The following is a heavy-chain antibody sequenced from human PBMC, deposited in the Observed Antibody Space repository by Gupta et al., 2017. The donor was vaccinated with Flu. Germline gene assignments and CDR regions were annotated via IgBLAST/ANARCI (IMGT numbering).Heavy chain of an antibody. CDR1: GFNLRGST. J-gene: IGHJ5*02. CDR2: IRSKANSYAT. V-gene: IGHV3-73*01. Sequence: EVQLVASGGGLVKPGGSLKPSCAAYGFNLRGSTMHWVRQASGKGLEWVSRIRSKANSYATAYAASVKGRFTISRDDSKNTAYLQMNSLKTDDTAVYYCARGMDGGWFDPRGQGTLVTVSS. D-gene: IGHD3/OR15-3a*01. CDR3: ARGMDGGWFDP.